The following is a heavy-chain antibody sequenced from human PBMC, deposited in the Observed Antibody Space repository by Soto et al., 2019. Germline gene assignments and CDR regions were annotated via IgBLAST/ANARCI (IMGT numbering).Heavy chain of an antibody. Sequence: GGSLRLSCAASGFTFSSYEMNWVRQAPGKGLEWVSYISSSVSTIYYADSVKGRFTISRDNAKNSLYLQMNSLRAEDTAVYYCARDTDYYDRSGYLAFDIWGQGTMVTVS. D-gene: IGHD3-22*01. CDR2: ISSSVSTI. V-gene: IGHV3-48*03. CDR1: GFTFSSYE. J-gene: IGHJ3*02. CDR3: ARDTDYYDRSGYLAFDI.